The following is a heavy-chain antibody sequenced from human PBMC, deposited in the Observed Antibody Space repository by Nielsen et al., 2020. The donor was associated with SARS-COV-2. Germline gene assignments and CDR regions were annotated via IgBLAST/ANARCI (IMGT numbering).Heavy chain of an antibody. CDR1: GLSFNSYA. D-gene: IGHD6-25*01. Sequence: GGSLRLSCAASGLSFNSYAMTWVRQAPGKGLEWLAIISYDGSNEHYADSVRGRFTISRDNSKNILYLHMNGLRGEDTAMYYCCLSSGTQGALDIWGQGTMVTVS. CDR2: ISYDGSNE. J-gene: IGHJ3*02. V-gene: IGHV3-30-3*01. CDR3: CLSSGTQGALDI.